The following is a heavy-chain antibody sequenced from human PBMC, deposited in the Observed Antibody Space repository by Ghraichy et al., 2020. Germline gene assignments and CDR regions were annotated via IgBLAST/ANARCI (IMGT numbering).Heavy chain of an antibody. D-gene: IGHD4-11*01. V-gene: IGHV1-69*13. J-gene: IGHJ6*02. CDR1: GGTFSSYA. CDR2: IIPIFGTA. CDR3: ARGYYSNSIKYYYYYGMDV. Sequence: SVKVSCKASGGTFSSYAISWVRQAPGQGLEWMGGIIPIFGTANYAQKFQGRVTITADESTSTAYMELSSLRSEDTAVYYCARGYYSNSIKYYYYYGMDVWGQGTTVTVSS.